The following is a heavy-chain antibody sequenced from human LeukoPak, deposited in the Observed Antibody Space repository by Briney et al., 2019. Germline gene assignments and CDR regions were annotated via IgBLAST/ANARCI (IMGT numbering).Heavy chain of an antibody. Sequence: GGSLRLSCAASGFTFSSYGMHWVRQAPGKGLEGVAVISYDGSNKYYADSVKGRFTISRDNSKNTLYLQMNSLRAEDTAVYYCCGSGYYYYGMDVWGQGTTATVSS. CDR3: CGSGYYYYGMDV. CDR2: ISYDGSNK. D-gene: IGHD3-10*01. CDR1: GFTFSSYG. V-gene: IGHV3-30*03. J-gene: IGHJ6*02.